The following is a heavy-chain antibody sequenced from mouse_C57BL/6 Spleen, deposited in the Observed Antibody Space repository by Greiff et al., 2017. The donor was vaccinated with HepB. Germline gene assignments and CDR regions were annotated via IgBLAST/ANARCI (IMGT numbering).Heavy chain of an antibody. CDR2: IDPSDSDT. CDR3: ARSWELYYGTLYFDD. Sequence: QVQLQQPGAELVRPGSSVKLSCKASGYTFTSYWMHWVKQRPIQGLEWIGNIDPSDSDTHYNQKFKDKATLTVDKSSSTAYLQLSSLTSEDSAVYYCARSWELYYGTLYFDDWGQGTTLTVSS. J-gene: IGHJ2*01. D-gene: IGHD2-1*01. CDR1: GYTFTSYW. V-gene: IGHV1-52*01.